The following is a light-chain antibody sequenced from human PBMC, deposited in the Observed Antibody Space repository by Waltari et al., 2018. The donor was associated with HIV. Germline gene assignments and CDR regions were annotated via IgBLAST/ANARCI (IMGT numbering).Light chain of an antibody. CDR2: MTN. CDR3: ASWDDSLSIVV. CDR1: RSNVGRNY. J-gene: IGLJ2*01. Sequence: QSVLTQPPSASGTPGQRITLSCSGSRSNVGRNYVYWYQQPPGTAPKVLIFMTNQRPSGVPDRFSASKSGTSASLAISGLRSEDEADYYCASWDDSLSIVVFGGGTKLTVL. V-gene: IGLV1-47*01.